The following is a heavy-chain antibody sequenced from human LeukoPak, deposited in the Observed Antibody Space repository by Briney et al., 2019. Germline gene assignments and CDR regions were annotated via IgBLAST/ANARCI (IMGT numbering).Heavy chain of an antibody. Sequence: GASVKVSCKASGYTFTGYYMHWVRQAPGQGLERMGWINPNSGGTNYAQKFQGRVTMTRDTSISTAYMELSRLRSDDTAVYYCARPAKSGYDYSWFDPWGQGTLVTVSS. V-gene: IGHV1-2*02. CDR2: INPNSGGT. CDR1: GYTFTGYY. J-gene: IGHJ5*02. CDR3: ARPAKSGYDYSWFDP. D-gene: IGHD5-12*01.